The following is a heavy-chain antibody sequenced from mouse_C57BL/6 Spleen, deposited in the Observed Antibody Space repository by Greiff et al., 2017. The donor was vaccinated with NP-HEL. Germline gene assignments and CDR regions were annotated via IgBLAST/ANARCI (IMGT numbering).Heavy chain of an antibody. D-gene: IGHD1-1*01. CDR1: GYTFTSYW. V-gene: IGHV1-55*01. Sequence: QVQLQQPGAELVKPGASVKMSCKASGYTFTSYWITWVTQRPGQGLEWIGDIYPGSGSTNYTAKFKSKATLTVDTSSSTAYMQLSSLTSEDSAVYDCARSNYGRSSFDYWGQGTTLTVSS. CDR2: IYPGSGST. J-gene: IGHJ2*01. CDR3: ARSNYGRSSFDY.